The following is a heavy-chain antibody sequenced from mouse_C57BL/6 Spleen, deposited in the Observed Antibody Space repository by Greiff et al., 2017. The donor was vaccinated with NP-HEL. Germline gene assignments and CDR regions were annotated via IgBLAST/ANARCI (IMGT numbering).Heavy chain of an antibody. Sequence: QLQQPGAELVKPGASVKLSCKASGYTFTSYWMHWVKQRPGQGLEWIGMIHPNSGSTNYNEKFKSKATLTVDKSSSTAYMQLSSLTSEDSAVYYCARDYYGSSYFDYWGQGTTLTVSS. V-gene: IGHV1-64*01. D-gene: IGHD1-1*01. CDR3: ARDYYGSSYFDY. CDR1: GYTFTSYW. J-gene: IGHJ2*01. CDR2: IHPNSGST.